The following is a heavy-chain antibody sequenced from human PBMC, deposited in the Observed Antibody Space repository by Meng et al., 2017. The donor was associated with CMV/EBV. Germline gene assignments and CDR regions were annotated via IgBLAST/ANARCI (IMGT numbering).Heavy chain of an antibody. J-gene: IGHJ4*02. V-gene: IGHV4-30-4*08. CDR3: ARVTSRVAGAFDY. D-gene: IGHD1-14*01. CDR2: IYYSGST. CDR1: GGSISSGDYY. Sequence: QGQLQESGPGLVKPSQTLSLTCTGSGGSISSGDYYWSWIRQPPGKGLEWIGYIYYSGSTYYNPSLKSRVTISVDTSKNQFSLKLSSVTAADTAVYYCARVTSRVAGAFDYWGQGTLVTVSS.